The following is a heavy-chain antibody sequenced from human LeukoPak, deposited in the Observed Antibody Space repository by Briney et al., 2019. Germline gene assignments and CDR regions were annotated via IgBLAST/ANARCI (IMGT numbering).Heavy chain of an antibody. Sequence: ASVKVSCKVSGYTLTELSMHWVRQAPGKGLEWMGGFDPEDGETIYAQKFQGRVTMTEDTSTDTAYMELSSLRSEDTAVYYCATVEKTYYYDSSGYGNFDYWGQGTLVTVSP. CDR3: ATVEKTYYYDSSGYGNFDY. J-gene: IGHJ4*02. CDR2: FDPEDGET. CDR1: GYTLTELS. D-gene: IGHD3-22*01. V-gene: IGHV1-24*01.